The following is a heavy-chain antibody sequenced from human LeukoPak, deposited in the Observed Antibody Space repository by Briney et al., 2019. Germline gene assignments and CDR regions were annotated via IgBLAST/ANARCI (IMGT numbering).Heavy chain of an antibody. CDR3: ARPTSITMIGGAFDI. Sequence: SETLSLTCTVSGDSISSSIYYWGWIRQPPGKGLEWIGSIYHSGSTYYNPSLKSRVTISVDTSKNQFSLKLSSVTAADTAVYYCARPTSITMIGGAFDIWGQGTMVTVSS. J-gene: IGHJ3*02. CDR2: IYHSGST. V-gene: IGHV4-39*07. D-gene: IGHD3-22*01. CDR1: GDSISSSIYY.